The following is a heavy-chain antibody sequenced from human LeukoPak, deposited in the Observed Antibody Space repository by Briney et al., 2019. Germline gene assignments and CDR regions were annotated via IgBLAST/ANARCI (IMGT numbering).Heavy chain of an antibody. CDR2: ISSSSSTI. V-gene: IGHV3-48*04. CDR1: GFTFSNAW. J-gene: IGHJ5*02. CDR3: ARWGDYGDYRGQNWFDP. Sequence: GGSLRLSCAASGFTFSNAWMSWVRQAPGKGLEWVSYISSSSSTIYYADSVKGRFTISRDNAKNSLYLQMNSLRAEDTAVYYCARWGDYGDYRGQNWFDPWGQGTLVTVSS. D-gene: IGHD4-17*01.